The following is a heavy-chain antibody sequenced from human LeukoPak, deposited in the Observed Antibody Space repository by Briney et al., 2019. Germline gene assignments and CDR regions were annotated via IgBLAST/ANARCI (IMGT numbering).Heavy chain of an antibody. J-gene: IGHJ4*02. V-gene: IGHV4-34*01. Sequence: SETLSLTCAVYGGSFSGYYWSWLRQPPAQGLEWLGELNHSGSTNYNPSLKSRVTISVDTSKNQFSLKLSSVTAADTAVYYCASGYDLGGLVDYWGQGTLVTVSS. CDR3: ASGYDLGGLVDY. CDR2: LNHSGST. D-gene: IGHD3-16*01. CDR1: GGSFSGYY.